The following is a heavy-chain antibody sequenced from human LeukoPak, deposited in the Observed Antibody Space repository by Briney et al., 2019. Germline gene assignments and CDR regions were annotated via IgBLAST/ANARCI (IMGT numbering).Heavy chain of an antibody. CDR2: IYNGGSP. D-gene: IGHD5-24*01. J-gene: IGHJ4*02. CDR3: VREGYYGNNYVDY. Sequence: PSETLSLTCTVSGGSISTYYWSWIRQPAGKGLEWIGRIYNGGSPNYNPSLKSRLTMSLDTPKNQFSLMLTSVAAAGTAVYYCVREGYYGNNYVDYWGQGTLVTVSS. V-gene: IGHV4-4*07. CDR1: GGSISTYY.